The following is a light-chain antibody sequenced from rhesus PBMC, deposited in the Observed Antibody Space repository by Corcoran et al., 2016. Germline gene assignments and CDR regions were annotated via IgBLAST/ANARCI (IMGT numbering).Light chain of an antibody. J-gene: IGKJ1*01. CDR1: QGIGKY. V-gene: IGKV1S14*01. CDR3: QQHTTYPPA. CDR2: DAS. Sequence: DIQMTQSPSSLSASVGDTVTITCQVSQGIGKYLAWYQLKLGKAPKFLIYDASTLERGVPSRFSGSGSGTGFSLTISSLQPEDFATYYCQQHTTYPPAFGPGTKVDI.